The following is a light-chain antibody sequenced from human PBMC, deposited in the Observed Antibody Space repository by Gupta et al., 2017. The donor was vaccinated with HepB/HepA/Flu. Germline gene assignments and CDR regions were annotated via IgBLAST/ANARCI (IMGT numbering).Light chain of an antibody. J-gene: IGKJ2*01. CDR1: QSVSSS. CDR2: GAS. V-gene: IGKV3-15*01. Sequence: EIVMTQSPATLSVSPGERATLSCRASQSVSSSLAWYQKKPGQAPRLLFYGASTRATGIPARFSGSGSGTEFTLTISSLQSEYFAVYCCQQYDDWPPYTFGQGTKLETK. CDR3: QQYDDWPPYT.